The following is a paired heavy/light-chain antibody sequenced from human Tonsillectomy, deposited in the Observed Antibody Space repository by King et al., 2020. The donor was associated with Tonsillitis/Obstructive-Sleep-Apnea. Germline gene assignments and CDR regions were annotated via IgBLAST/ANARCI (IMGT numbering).Heavy chain of an antibody. CDR1: GDSISTTSYY. CDR3: ARVHPNYYDDTSSYPYYFDY. CDR2: IFSSGST. D-gene: IGHD3-22*01. V-gene: IGHV4-39*01. Sequence: HLQLQESGPGLVKPSETLSLTCSVSGDSISTTSYYWGWIRQPPGKGLEWIGSIFSSGSTYYNPSLRSRVTISVDTSKNQFSLKLNSVTAADTAVFYCARVHPNYYDDTSSYPYYFDYWGQGTLVTVSS. J-gene: IGHJ4*02.
Light chain of an antibody. V-gene: IGLV1-44*01. Sequence: QSVLTQPPSASGTPGQRVTISCSGSSSNIGSNTVNWYQQLPGTAPKLLIYSNDQRPSGVPDRFSGSKSGTSASLAISGLQSEDEADYYCAAWDDSLNGWVFGGGTKLTVL. CDR2: SND. CDR3: AAWDDSLNGWV. J-gene: IGLJ3*02. CDR1: SSNIGSNT.